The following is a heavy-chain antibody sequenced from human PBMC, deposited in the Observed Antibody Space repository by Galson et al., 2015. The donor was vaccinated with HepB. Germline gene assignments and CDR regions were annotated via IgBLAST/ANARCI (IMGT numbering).Heavy chain of an antibody. V-gene: IGHV4-39*01. CDR2: VYYNENT. Sequence: ETLSLTCTVSGGSISSGGYYWSWIRQPAGKGLEWIGSVYYNENTYYNPSLKSRVAISVDTSKNQFSLKLNSVTAADTAVYYCARHIPDIVVVVAAFGWFDPWGQGTLLTVSS. J-gene: IGHJ5*02. D-gene: IGHD2-15*01. CDR1: GGSISSGGYY. CDR3: ARHIPDIVVVVAAFGWFDP.